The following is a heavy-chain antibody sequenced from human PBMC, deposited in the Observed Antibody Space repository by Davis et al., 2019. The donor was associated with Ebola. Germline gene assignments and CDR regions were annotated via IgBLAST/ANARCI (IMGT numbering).Heavy chain of an antibody. CDR2: INHSGST. Sequence: GSLRLSCTGSGFTFSSYAMNWIRQAPGKGLEWIGEINHSGSTNYNPSLKSRVTISVDTSKNQFSLKLSSVTAADTAVYYCARGYNGWFDPWGQGTLVTVSS. D-gene: IGHD1-1*01. CDR1: GFTFSSYA. CDR3: ARGYNGWFDP. J-gene: IGHJ5*02. V-gene: IGHV4-34*01.